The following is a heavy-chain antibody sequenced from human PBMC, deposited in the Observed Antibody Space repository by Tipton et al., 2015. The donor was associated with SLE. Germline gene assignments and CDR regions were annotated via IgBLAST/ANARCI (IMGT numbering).Heavy chain of an antibody. CDR3: AGGSGWPGGY. D-gene: IGHD6-19*01. CDR1: GGSISSYY. CDR2: IYYSGST. V-gene: IGHV4-59*08. J-gene: IGHJ4*02. Sequence: GLVKPSETLSLTCTVSGGSISSYYWSWIRQPPGKGLEWIGYIYYSGSTNYNPSLKSRVTISVDTSKNQFSLKLSSVTAADTAVYYCAGGSGWPGGYWGQGTLVTVSS.